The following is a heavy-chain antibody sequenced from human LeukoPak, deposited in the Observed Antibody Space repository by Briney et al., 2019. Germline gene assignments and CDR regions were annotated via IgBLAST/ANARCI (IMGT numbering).Heavy chain of an antibody. CDR3: ARDISGYTYGHDAFDI. J-gene: IGHJ3*02. D-gene: IGHD5-18*01. CDR1: GFTFSSYA. V-gene: IGHV3-23*01. Sequence: QPGGSLRLSCAASGFTFSSYAMSWVRQAPGKGLEWVSSITDTGGNTYYADSVKGRFTISRGNAKNSLCLQLNTLRAEDTAIYYCARDISGYTYGHDAFDIWGQGTMVTVSS. CDR2: ITDTGGNT.